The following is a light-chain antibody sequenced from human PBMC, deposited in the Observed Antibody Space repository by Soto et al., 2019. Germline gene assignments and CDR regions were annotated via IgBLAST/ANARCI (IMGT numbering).Light chain of an antibody. CDR2: DAS. V-gene: IGKV1-13*02. CDR3: QQFHSYPLT. Sequence: ATQLTQSPSSLSASVGDRVTITCRASQDISSALAWFQQKPGKTPKVLISDASTLESGVPSRFRGSGSGTDFTLTISGLQPEDFPTYYCQQFHSYPLTFGGGTTVGI. J-gene: IGKJ4*01. CDR1: QDISSA.